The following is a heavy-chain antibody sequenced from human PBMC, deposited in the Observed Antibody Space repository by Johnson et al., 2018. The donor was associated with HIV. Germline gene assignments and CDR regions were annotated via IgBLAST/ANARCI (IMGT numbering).Heavy chain of an antibody. CDR1: GFTFNTYG. Sequence: HVQLVESGGGVVQPGGSLRLSCAASGFTFNTYGMHWVRQAPGKGLEWVAFIRYDGSNKYYADSVKGRFTISRDNSKNSLYLQMNSLRAEDTAVYYCARQLGSDAFDIWGQGTMVTVSS. CDR2: IRYDGSNK. D-gene: IGHD1-1*01. CDR3: ARQLGSDAFDI. J-gene: IGHJ3*02. V-gene: IGHV3-30*02.